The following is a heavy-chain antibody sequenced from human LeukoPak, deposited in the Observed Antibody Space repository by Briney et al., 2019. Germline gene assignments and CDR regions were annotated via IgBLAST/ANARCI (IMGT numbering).Heavy chain of an antibody. CDR2: IYSSGNT. CDR1: GGSMRSYF. J-gene: IGHJ4*02. V-gene: IGHV4-4*07. CDR3: AREGPYSGRWYYFDY. D-gene: IGHD6-13*01. Sequence: PSETLSLTCTVSGGSMRSYFWSWIRQPAGKGLEWIGRIYSSGNTNYNPSLKSRVTMSVGTSKNQFSLKLTSVTAADTAFYYCAREGPYSGRWYYFDYWGQGILVTVSS.